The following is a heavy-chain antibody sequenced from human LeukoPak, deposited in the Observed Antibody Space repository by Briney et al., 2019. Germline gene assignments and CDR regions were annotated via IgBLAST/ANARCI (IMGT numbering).Heavy chain of an antibody. CDR2: ISAYNGNT. CDR1: GYTFTSYG. J-gene: IGHJ4*02. Sequence: GASVKVSCKASGYTFTSYGISWVRQAPGQGLEWMGWISAYNGNTNYTQKLQGRVTMTTDTSTSTAYMELRSLRSDDTAVYYCARGPRTLPTISFDYWGQGTLVTVSS. CDR3: ARGPRTLPTISFDY. D-gene: IGHD3-3*02. V-gene: IGHV1-18*01.